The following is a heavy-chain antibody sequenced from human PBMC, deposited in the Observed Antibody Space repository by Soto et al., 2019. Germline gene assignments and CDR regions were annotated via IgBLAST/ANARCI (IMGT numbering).Heavy chain of an antibody. J-gene: IGHJ4*02. Sequence: SETLSLTCTVSGGSISSGDYYWSWIRQPPGKGLEWIGYIYYSGSTCYNPSLKSRVTISVDTSKNQFSLKLSSVTAADTAVYYCARDNSYGPFDYWGQGTLVTVSS. CDR2: IYYSGST. D-gene: IGHD5-18*01. CDR1: GGSISSGDYY. V-gene: IGHV4-30-4*01. CDR3: ARDNSYGPFDY.